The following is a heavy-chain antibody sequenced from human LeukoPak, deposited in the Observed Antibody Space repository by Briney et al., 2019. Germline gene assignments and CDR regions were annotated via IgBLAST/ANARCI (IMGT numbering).Heavy chain of an antibody. J-gene: IGHJ4*02. D-gene: IGHD5-12*01. V-gene: IGHV3-53*01. CDR1: GFTVSSNY. CDR2: IYSGGST. Sequence: LPGGSLRLSCAASGFTVSSNYMSWVRQAPGKGLEWVSVIYSGGSTYYADSVKGRFTISRDNSKNTLYLQMNSLRAEDTAVYYCARGGYSGYVSGYYFDYWGQGTLVTVSS. CDR3: ARGGYSGYVSGYYFDY.